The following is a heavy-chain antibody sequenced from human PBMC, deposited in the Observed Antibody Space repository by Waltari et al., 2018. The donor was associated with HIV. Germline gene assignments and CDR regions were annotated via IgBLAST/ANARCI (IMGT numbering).Heavy chain of an antibody. Sequence: QVQLVESGGGVVQPGRSLTLSCAASGFTFSSYGMHWVRQAPGKGLEWVAVISEDGSNKYYADSVKGRFTISRDNSKNTLYLQMNGLRAEDTAVFYCAKETSGYYYYGMDAWGQGTTVTVSS. J-gene: IGHJ6*02. CDR3: AKETSGYYYYGMDA. CDR1: GFTFSSYG. V-gene: IGHV3-30*18. D-gene: IGHD2-2*01. CDR2: ISEDGSNK.